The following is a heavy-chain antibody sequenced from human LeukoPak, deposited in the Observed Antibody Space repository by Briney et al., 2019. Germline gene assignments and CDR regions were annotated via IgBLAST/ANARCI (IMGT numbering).Heavy chain of an antibody. D-gene: IGHD3-22*01. CDR3: AREGDSSGYYYPGAFDI. V-gene: IGHV1-2*02. CDR2: INPNSGGT. J-gene: IGHJ3*02. CDR1: GYTFTSYY. Sequence: GASVKVSCKASGYTFTSYYMHWVRQAPGQGLEWMGWINPNSGGTDYAQNFQGRVTMTRDTSISTAYMELSRLRSDDTAVYYCAREGDSSGYYYPGAFDIWGQGTMVTVSS.